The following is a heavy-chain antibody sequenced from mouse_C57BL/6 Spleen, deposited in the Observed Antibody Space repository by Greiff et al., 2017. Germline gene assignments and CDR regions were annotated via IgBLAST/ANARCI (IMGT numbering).Heavy chain of an antibody. J-gene: IGHJ4*01. V-gene: IGHV1-82*01. CDR2: IYPGDGDT. Sequence: QVQLQQSGPELVKPGASVKISCKASGYAFSSSWMNWVKQRPGKGLEWIGRIYPGDGDTNYNGKFKGKATLTADKSSSTAYMQLSSLTSEDSAVYFCAKSCVYAMDYWGQGTSVTVSA. CDR1: GYAFSSSW. CDR3: AKSCVYAMDY.